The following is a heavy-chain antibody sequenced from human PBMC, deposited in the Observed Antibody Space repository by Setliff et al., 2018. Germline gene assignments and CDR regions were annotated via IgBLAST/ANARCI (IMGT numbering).Heavy chain of an antibody. CDR2: IYPDDSDT. V-gene: IGHV5-51*01. CDR3: ARQIGSSLSHFYYYMDV. J-gene: IGHJ6*03. D-gene: IGHD6-19*01. CDR1: GYNFASYW. Sequence: GESLTISCKGSGYNFASYWIAWVRQMPGKGLEWMGIIYPDDSDTRYSPSFQGQVTISADKPISTAYLQWSSLKASDTAMYYCARQIGSSLSHFYYYMDVWGKGTTVTVS.